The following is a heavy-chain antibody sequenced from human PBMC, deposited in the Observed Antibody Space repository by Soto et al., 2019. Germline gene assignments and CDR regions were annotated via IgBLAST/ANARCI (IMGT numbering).Heavy chain of an antibody. CDR2: ISGSGGST. CDR3: ANDRRSYYYASSGYPSDY. J-gene: IGHJ4*02. D-gene: IGHD3-22*01. V-gene: IGHV3-23*01. CDR1: GFTFSSYA. Sequence: EVQLLESGGGLVQPGGSLRLSCAASGFTFSSYAMSWVRQAPGKGLDWVSAISGSGGSTYYADSVKGRFTISRDNSKNTLYLQMNSLRAEDTAVYYCANDRRSYYYASSGYPSDYWRQGTLFTVSS.